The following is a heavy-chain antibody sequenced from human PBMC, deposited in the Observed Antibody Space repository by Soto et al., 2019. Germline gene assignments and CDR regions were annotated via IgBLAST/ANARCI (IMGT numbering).Heavy chain of an antibody. D-gene: IGHD2-15*01. CDR1: GGTFSDYT. J-gene: IGHJ4*02. CDR2: IIPLAEIT. V-gene: IGHV1-69*08. CDR3: AREGYCSGGSCFRSFQY. Sequence: QVQLVQSGAEVKKPVSSVKVSCKFSGGTFSDYTITWVRHAPGKGLEWMGRIIPLAEITDYTQKFQGRVTITADISTSTAYMELNGLRSEDTAVYYCAREGYCSGGSCFRSFQYCGQGSMVTVSS.